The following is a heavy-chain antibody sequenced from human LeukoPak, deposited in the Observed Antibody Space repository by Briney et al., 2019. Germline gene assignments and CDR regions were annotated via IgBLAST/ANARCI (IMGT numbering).Heavy chain of an antibody. V-gene: IGHV3-11*04. CDR1: GFKFRNFY. J-gene: IGHJ4*02. CDR3: GRGMRDYYGLDY. D-gene: IGHD3-10*01. Sequence: GGSLRLSCAASGFKFRNFYMSWIRQAPGKGLEWVSYLSGAGSDVYYADSVKGRFTISRDNAKNSLYLQMNSLRAEDTAVYYCGRGMRDYYGLDYWGQGFLVTVSS. CDR2: LSGAGSDV.